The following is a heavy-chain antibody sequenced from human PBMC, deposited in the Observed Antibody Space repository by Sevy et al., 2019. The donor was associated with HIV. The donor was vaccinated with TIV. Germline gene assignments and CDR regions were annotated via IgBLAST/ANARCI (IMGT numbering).Heavy chain of an antibody. CDR3: ARELRSSTSPNWFDP. J-gene: IGHJ5*02. Sequence: GGSLRLSCAASGFTFSSYSMNWVRQAPGKGLEWVSSISSSSSDIYYAHSVKGRFTISRDNAKNSLYLQMNSLGAEDTAVYYCARELRSSTSPNWFDPWGQGTLVTVSS. CDR1: GFTFSSYS. CDR2: ISSSSSDI. D-gene: IGHD2-2*01. V-gene: IGHV3-21*01.